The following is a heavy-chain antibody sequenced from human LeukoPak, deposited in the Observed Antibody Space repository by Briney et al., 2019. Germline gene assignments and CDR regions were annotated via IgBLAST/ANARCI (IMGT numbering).Heavy chain of an antibody. CDR1: GGSISSGSYY. CDR2: IYTSGST. V-gene: IGHV4-61*02. CDR3: ARDWPRGRYSYGYDAFDI. Sequence: SETLSLTCTVSGGSISSGSYYWSWIRQPAGKGLEWIGRIYTSGSTNYNPSLKSRVTISVDTSKNQFSLKLSSVTAADTAVYYCARDWPRGRYSYGYDAFDIWGQGTMATVSS. J-gene: IGHJ3*02. D-gene: IGHD5-18*01.